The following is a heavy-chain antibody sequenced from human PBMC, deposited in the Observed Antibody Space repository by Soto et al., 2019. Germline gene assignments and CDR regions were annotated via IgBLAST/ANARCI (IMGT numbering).Heavy chain of an antibody. CDR2: VSGYNDKT. V-gene: IGHV1-18*04. CDR1: GYTFTNHG. CDR3: ARDFYPVAYFFDY. D-gene: IGHD2-21*01. J-gene: IGHJ4*02. Sequence: QVQLVQSGAELKKPGASVKVSCKASGYTFTNHGISWVRQAPGQGLEWVGWVSGYNDKTKTAQKFQGRVTMTTDTSTNTAYMELRSLRSDDTAVYFCARDFYPVAYFFDYWGQGTLVTVSS.